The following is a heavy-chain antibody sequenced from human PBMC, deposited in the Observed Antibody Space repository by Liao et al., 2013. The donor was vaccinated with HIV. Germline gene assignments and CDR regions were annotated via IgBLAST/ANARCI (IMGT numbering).Heavy chain of an antibody. J-gene: IGHJ3*02. Sequence: QAQLQESGPRLVRPSETLSLNCTVSGDSSRYHYWSWIRQPAGKGLEWIGRMHTSGATSFSPSLRSRLTMSIDMSNDQFSLKLSSVTAADTAVYYCARDYYYDSSAYYYVVAFDIWGQGTMVTVSS. CDR1: GDSSRYHY. D-gene: IGHD3-22*01. CDR2: MHTSGAT. V-gene: IGHV4-4*07. CDR3: ARDYYYDSSAYYYVVAFDI.